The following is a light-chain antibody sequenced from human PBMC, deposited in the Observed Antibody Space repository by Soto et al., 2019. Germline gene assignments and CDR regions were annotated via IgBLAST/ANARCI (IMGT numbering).Light chain of an antibody. CDR2: DVS. CDR3: SSYTSSSTPSVV. CDR1: SSDVGGYNY. J-gene: IGLJ2*01. V-gene: IGLV2-14*01. Sequence: QSALTQPASVSGSPGQSITISCTGTSSDVGGYNYVSWYQQHPGKAPKLMIYDVSNRPSGVSNRFSGSKSGNTASLTISGLQAQDEADYYCSSYTSSSTPSVVFGGGNKLTVL.